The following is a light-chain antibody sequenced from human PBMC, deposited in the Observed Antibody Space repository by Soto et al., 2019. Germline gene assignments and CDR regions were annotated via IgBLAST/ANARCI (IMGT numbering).Light chain of an antibody. J-gene: IGKJ2*01. CDR3: QQSLTIPYT. CDR1: QTISTH. V-gene: IGKV1-39*01. CDR2: AAS. Sequence: DIQMTQSPSSLSASVRDRVTITCRASQTISTHLIWYQQKPGKAPKLLIYAASTLQSGVPSRFSGSGSGTDFTLTINSLQPEDFATYYCQQSLTIPYTFGQGTKLEIK.